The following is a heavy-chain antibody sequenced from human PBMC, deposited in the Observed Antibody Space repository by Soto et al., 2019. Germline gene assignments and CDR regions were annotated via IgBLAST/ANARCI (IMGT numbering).Heavy chain of an antibody. CDR1: GGSISSYY. J-gene: IGHJ1*01. Sequence: PSDTLSLTCTVSGGSISSYYWSWIRQPPGKGLEWIGYIYYSGSTNYNPSLKSRVTISVDTSKNQFSLKLSSVTAADTAVYYCARGGNGSYYQYFQHWGQGTLVTVSS. CDR2: IYYSGST. D-gene: IGHD1-26*01. CDR3: ARGGNGSYYQYFQH. V-gene: IGHV4-59*07.